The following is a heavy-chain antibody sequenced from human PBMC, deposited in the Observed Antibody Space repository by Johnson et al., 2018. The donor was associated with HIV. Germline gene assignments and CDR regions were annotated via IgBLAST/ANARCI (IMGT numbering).Heavy chain of an antibody. CDR2: ISWNGGST. D-gene: IGHD2-8*01. CDR1: GFTFDDYA. J-gene: IGHJ3*02. CDR3: ARATWSDDAFDI. V-gene: IGHV3-43D*04. Sequence: VQLVESGGVVVQPGGSLRLSCAASGFTFDDYAMHWVRQAPGKRLEPVSLISWNGGSTGYADSVKGRFTISRDNARNSLYLQMNSLRAEDTALYYCARATWSDDAFDIWGQGTKVTVSS.